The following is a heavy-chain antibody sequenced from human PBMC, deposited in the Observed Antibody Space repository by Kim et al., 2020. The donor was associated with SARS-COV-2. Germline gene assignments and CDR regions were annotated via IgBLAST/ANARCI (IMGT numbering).Heavy chain of an antibody. D-gene: IGHD4-17*01. V-gene: IGHV4-34*01. Sequence: SETLSLTCAVYGGSFSGYYWSWIRQPPGKGLEWIGEINHSGSTNYNPSLKSRVTISVDTSKNQFSLKLSSVTAADTAVYYCARGRISYGDYVPFDYWGQGTLVTVSS. CDR3: ARGRISYGDYVPFDY. CDR2: INHSGST. CDR1: GGSFSGYY. J-gene: IGHJ4*02.